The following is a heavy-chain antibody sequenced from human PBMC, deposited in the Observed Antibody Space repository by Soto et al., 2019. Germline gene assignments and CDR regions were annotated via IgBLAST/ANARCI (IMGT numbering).Heavy chain of an antibody. D-gene: IGHD3-9*01. CDR1: GDSVSSNSAA. J-gene: IGHJ6*02. CDR2: TYYRSKWYN. CDR3: ARTLRYFDWLLSYYYYGMDV. Sequence: SQTHSLTCAISGDSVSSNSAAWNWIRQSPSRGLEWLGRTYYRSKWYNDYAVSVKSRITINPDTSKNQFSLQLNSVTPEDTAVYYCARTLRYFDWLLSYYYYGMDVWGQGTTVTVSS. V-gene: IGHV6-1*01.